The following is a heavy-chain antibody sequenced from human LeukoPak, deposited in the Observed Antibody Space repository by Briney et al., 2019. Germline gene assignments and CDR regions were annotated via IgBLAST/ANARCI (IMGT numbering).Heavy chain of an antibody. CDR1: GFTFSSYA. D-gene: IGHD4-17*01. V-gene: IGHV3-23*01. Sequence: SGGSLRLSCAASGFTFSSYAMSWVRQAPGKGLEWVSAITSSGGSTYYADSVKGRFTIPRDNSKSTLYMQMSSLRADDTAVYYCARGSHGDHDYWGQGTLVTVSS. CDR2: ITSSGGST. CDR3: ARGSHGDHDY. J-gene: IGHJ4*02.